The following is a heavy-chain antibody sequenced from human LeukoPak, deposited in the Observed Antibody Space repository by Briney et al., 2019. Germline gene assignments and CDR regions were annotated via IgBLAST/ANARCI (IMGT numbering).Heavy chain of an antibody. Sequence: GGSLRLSCAASGFTFSSYDMHCVRQATGKGLEWFSAIGTAGDTYYAGSVKGRFTISRENAKNSLYLQMNSLRAGDTAVYYCARGDYYGSGSSIVDYWGQGTMVTVSS. CDR3: ARGDYYGSGSSIVDY. D-gene: IGHD3-10*01. J-gene: IGHJ4*02. V-gene: IGHV3-13*01. CDR2: IGTAGDT. CDR1: GFTFSSYD.